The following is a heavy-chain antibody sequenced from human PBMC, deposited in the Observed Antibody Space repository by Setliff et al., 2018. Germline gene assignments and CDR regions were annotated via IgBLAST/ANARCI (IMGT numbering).Heavy chain of an antibody. J-gene: IGHJ6*03. V-gene: IGHV4-4*02. Sequence: TLSLTCAVSSGSISSIYWWGWVRQPPGKGLQWIGEIYHSGISNYSPSLKSRVTMSVDQSKNHFSLKLSSVTAADTAIYYCARHTRGNYFYMDVWGKGTTVTVSS. CDR2: IYHSGIS. CDR1: SGSISSIYW. CDR3: ARHTRGNYFYMDV.